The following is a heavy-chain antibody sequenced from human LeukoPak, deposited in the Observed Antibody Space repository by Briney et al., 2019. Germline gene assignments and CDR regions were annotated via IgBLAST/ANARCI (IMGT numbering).Heavy chain of an antibody. CDR1: GGSISSSSYY. J-gene: IGHJ5*02. CDR3: ARGGRTEYNWFDP. CDR2: IYYSGST. D-gene: IGHD1-26*01. Sequence: SETLSLTCTVSGGSISSSSYYWGWIRQPPGKGLEWIGSIYYSGSTYYNPSLKSRVTISVDTSKNQFSLKLSSVTAADTAVYYCARGGRTEYNWFDPWGQGTLVTVSS. V-gene: IGHV4-39*01.